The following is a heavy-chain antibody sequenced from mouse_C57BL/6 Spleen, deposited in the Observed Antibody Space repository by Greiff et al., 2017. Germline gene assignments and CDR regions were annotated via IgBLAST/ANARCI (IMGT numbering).Heavy chain of an antibody. CDR1: GYTFTSYW. J-gene: IGHJ1*03. CDR3: ARGGSGYGSSPRYFDV. V-gene: IGHV1-50*01. Sequence: QVQLQQPGAELVKPGASVKLSCKASGYTFTSYWMQWVKQRPGQGLEWIGEIDPSDSYTNYNQKFKGKATLTVDTSSSTAYMQLSSLTSEDSAVYYCARGGSGYGSSPRYFDVWGTGTTVTGPS. CDR2: IDPSDSYT. D-gene: IGHD1-1*01.